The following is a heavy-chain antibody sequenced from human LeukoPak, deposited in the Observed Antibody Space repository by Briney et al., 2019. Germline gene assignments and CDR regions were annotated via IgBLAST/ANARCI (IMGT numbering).Heavy chain of an antibody. D-gene: IGHD1-26*01. CDR3: ARGVGEWQDAFDI. CDR1: GGSISSGGYS. Sequence: SQTLSLTCAVSGGSISSGGYSWSWIQQPPGKGLEWIGYIYHSGSTYYNPSLKSRVTISVDRSKNQFSLKLSSVTAADTAVYYCARGVGEWQDAFDIWGQGTMVTVSS. CDR2: IYHSGST. J-gene: IGHJ3*02. V-gene: IGHV4-30-2*01.